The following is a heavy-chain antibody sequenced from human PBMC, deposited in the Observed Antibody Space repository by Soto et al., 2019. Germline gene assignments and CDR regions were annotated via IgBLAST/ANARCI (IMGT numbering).Heavy chain of an antibody. CDR2: MFHSGKT. V-gene: IGHV4-38-2*01. CDR1: GSSISSGYY. D-gene: IGHD2-2*01. J-gene: IGHJ5*02. Sequence: LSLTCAVSGSSISSGYYWGWVRQPPGKGLEWLGSMFHSGKTYYNPSLKSRLTISVDTSKNQFSLKLNSVTAADTAVYYCARGHIVVVPTVGWFDPWGQGTLVTVSS. CDR3: ARGHIVVVPTVGWFDP.